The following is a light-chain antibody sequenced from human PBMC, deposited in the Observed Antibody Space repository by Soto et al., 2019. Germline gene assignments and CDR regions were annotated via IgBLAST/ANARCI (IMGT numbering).Light chain of an antibody. CDR3: QQYDNLPLF. J-gene: IGKJ3*01. CDR2: DAS. V-gene: IGKV1-33*01. Sequence: DIQMTQSPSSLSASVGDRVTITCQASQDISNYLNWYQQKPGKAPKLLIYDASNLETGVPSRFSGSGSGTDFTFTISSLQPEDIATYYCQQYDNLPLFFGPGTKVDIK. CDR1: QDISNY.